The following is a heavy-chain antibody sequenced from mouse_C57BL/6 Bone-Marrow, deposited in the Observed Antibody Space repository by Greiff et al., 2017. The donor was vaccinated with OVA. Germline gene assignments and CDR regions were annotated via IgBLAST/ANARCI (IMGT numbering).Heavy chain of an antibody. CDR1: GYTFTSYG. D-gene: IGHD2-12*01. J-gene: IGHJ2*01. V-gene: IGHV1-81*01. Sequence: VQLQQSGAELARPGASVKLSCKASGYTFTSYGISWVKQRTEQGLEWIGEIYPRSGNTYYNEKFKGKATLTADKSSSTAYMELRSLTSEDSAVYFCARDLYSHFDYWGQGTTLTVSS. CDR2: IYPRSGNT. CDR3: ARDLYSHFDY.